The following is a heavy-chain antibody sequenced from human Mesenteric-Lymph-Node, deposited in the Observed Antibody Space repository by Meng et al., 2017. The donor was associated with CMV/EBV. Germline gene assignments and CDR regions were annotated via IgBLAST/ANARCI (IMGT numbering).Heavy chain of an antibody. CDR2: IYRGDNT. J-gene: IGHJ4*02. D-gene: IGHD3-10*01. Sequence: LLESGGRLVPPGGSLMLSWSASGYNGRDKYMSWVRQAPGKGLEWVCIIYRGDNTYYIDSVKDRFTVSRDNSKNTMYLQMNSLRVEDTAVYYCTGDSVSNPNLDYWGQGTLVTVSS. CDR1: GYNGRDKY. V-gene: IGHV3-66*01. CDR3: TGDSVSNPNLDY.